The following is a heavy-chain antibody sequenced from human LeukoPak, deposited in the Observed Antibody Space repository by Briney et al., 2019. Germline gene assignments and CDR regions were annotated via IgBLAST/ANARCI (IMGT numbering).Heavy chain of an antibody. Sequence: SQTLSLTCTVSGGSISSGGYYWSWIRQHPGKGLEWIGYIYYSGSTYYNPSLKSRVTISVDTSKNQFSLKLSSVTAADTAVCYCARGLPSGSYYDYWGQGTLVTVSS. CDR1: GGSISSGGYY. J-gene: IGHJ4*02. CDR2: IYYSGST. CDR3: ARGLPSGSYYDY. D-gene: IGHD1-26*01. V-gene: IGHV4-31*03.